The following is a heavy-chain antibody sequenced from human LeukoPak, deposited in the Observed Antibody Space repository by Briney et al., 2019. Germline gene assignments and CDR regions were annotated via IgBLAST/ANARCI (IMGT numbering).Heavy chain of an antibody. CDR2: IYYSGST. CDR1: GGSISSSSYY. J-gene: IGHJ4*02. CDR3: AREGQQLVPPFDY. Sequence: PSETLSLTCTVSGGSISSSSYYWGWIRQPPGKGLEWIGSIYYSGSTYYNPSLKSRVTISVDTSKNQFSLKLSPVTAADTAVYYCAREGQQLVPPFDYWGQGTLVTVSS. D-gene: IGHD6-6*01. V-gene: IGHV4-39*02.